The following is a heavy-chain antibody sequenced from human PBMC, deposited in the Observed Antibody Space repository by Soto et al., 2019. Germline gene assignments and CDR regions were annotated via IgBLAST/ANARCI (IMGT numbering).Heavy chain of an antibody. CDR2: ISAYNGNT. Sequence: ASVKVSCKASGYTFTSYGISWVRQAPGQGLEWMGWISAYNGNTNYAQKLQGRVTMTADTSTSTAYMELRSLRSGDTAVYYCARAGSSSWYNWFDPWGQGTLVTVSS. D-gene: IGHD6-13*01. J-gene: IGHJ5*02. CDR3: ARAGSSSWYNWFDP. V-gene: IGHV1-18*01. CDR1: GYTFTSYG.